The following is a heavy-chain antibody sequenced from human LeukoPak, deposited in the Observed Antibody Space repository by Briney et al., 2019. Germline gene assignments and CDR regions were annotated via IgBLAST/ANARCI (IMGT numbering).Heavy chain of an antibody. CDR2: MNPNSGNT. CDR3: ARGGDYEGDY. V-gene: IGHV1-8*01. Sequence: RPSVTLSCKASVYTFTSYDINWVRQATGQGHEWMGWMNPNSGNTGYAQKFQGRVTMTRNTSISTAYMELSSLRSEDTAVYYCARGGDYEGDYWGQGTLVTVSS. D-gene: IGHD4-17*01. J-gene: IGHJ4*02. CDR1: VYTFTSYD.